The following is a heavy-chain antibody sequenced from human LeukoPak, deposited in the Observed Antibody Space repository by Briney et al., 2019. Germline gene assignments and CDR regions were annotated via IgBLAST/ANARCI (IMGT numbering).Heavy chain of an antibody. J-gene: IGHJ3*02. CDR3: ARGSRLGVVGRDAFDI. CDR1: GFPFSRYS. V-gene: IGHV3-21*01. CDR2: ISISSSYI. D-gene: IGHD3-3*01. Sequence: GGSLRLSCAASGFPFSRYSMNWVRPAPGKGLEWVPSISISSSYIYYADSVKGRFTMSRDNAKNSLYLQVNRLRAEDTAVYYCARGSRLGVVGRDAFDIWAQGPMVTVSS.